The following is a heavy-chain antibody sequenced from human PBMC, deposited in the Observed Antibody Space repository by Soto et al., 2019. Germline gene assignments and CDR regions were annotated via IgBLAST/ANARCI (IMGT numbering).Heavy chain of an antibody. CDR3: ARVLALLWFGEFRDAFDI. V-gene: IGHV4-34*01. Sequence: SETLSLTCAVYGGSFSGYYWSWIRQPPGKGLEWIGEINHSGSTNYNPSLKSRVTISVDTSKNQFSLKLSSVTAADTAVYYCARVLALLWFGEFRDAFDIWGQGTMVTVSS. CDR2: INHSGST. J-gene: IGHJ3*02. D-gene: IGHD3-10*01. CDR1: GGSFSGYY.